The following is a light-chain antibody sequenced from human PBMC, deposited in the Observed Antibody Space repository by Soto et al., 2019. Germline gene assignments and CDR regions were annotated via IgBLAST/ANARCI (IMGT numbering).Light chain of an antibody. CDR3: AAWDDSLSGSYV. V-gene: IGLV1-47*01. CDR2: RNN. Sequence: QSALTQPPSASGTPGQRVTISCSGSSSNIGSNYVYWYQQLPGTAPKLLIYRNNQRPSGVPDRFSGSKSGTSASLAISGLRSEDEADYYCAAWDDSLSGSYVFGTGTKVTV. CDR1: SSNIGSNY. J-gene: IGLJ1*01.